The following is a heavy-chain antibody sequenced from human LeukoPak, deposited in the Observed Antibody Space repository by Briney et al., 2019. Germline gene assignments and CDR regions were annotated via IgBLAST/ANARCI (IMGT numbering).Heavy chain of an antibody. J-gene: IGHJ6*02. D-gene: IGHD3-3*01. CDR1: GFTFSGSA. V-gene: IGHV3-73*01. Sequence: GGSLKLSCAASGFTFSGSAMHWVRQASGKGLEWVGRIRSKANSYATAYAASVKGRFTISRDDSKNTAYLQMNSLKTEDTAVYYCTRHKEYERLGFGYYYGMDVWAKGPRSPSP. CDR3: TRHKEYERLGFGYYYGMDV. CDR2: IRSKANSYAT.